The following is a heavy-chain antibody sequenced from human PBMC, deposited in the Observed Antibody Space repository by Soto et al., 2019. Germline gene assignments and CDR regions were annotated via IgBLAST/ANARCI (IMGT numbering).Heavy chain of an antibody. CDR1: GFPVTDFY. Sequence: EVQLVQSGGGLVQPGGSLRLSCVGSGFPVTDFYMNWVRQAPGKGLEGVANIRPAGSETNYVETVKGRFTTSRDNAKNSLFLPMNSLRADDTAVYYCAGWGGHDYNYWGPGMLVTVSS. CDR2: IRPAGSET. V-gene: IGHV3-7*03. J-gene: IGHJ4*02. CDR3: AGWGGHDYNY. D-gene: IGHD4-4*01.